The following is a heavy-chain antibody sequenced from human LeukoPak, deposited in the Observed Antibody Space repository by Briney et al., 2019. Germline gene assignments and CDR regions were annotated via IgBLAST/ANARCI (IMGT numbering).Heavy chain of an antibody. CDR3: ARDNSLEFDY. J-gene: IGHJ4*02. Sequence: GGSLRLSCVVSGFTFSDYWMSWVRQAPGKGLEWVANINLDGSGKYYVDSVKGRFTISRDNAKNSLYLQMNSLRAEDTAVYHCARDNSLEFDYWGQGTLVTVSS. CDR2: INLDGSGK. V-gene: IGHV3-7*01. CDR1: GFTFSDYW. D-gene: IGHD2/OR15-2a*01.